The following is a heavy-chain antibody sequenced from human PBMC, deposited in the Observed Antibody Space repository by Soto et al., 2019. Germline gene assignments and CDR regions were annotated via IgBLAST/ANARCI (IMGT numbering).Heavy chain of an antibody. CDR2: IYYSGST. D-gene: IGHD3-16*02. CDR1: VGSINRYY. Sequence: SDTLSLTCTVSVGSINRYYWGWIRKPPGKGLEWIGSIYYSGSTYYNPSLKSRVTISVDTSKNQFSLKLSSVTAADTAVYYCASYVWGSYQSPMGGPWGQGTLVTVSS. V-gene: IGHV4-39*01. CDR3: ASYVWGSYQSPMGGP. J-gene: IGHJ4*02.